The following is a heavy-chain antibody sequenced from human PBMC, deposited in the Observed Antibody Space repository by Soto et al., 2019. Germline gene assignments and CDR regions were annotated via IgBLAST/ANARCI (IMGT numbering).Heavy chain of an antibody. Sequence: QVQLVQSGAEVKKPGSSVKVSCKASGGTFSSYTISWVRQAPGQGLEWMGRIIPILGIANYAQKFQGRVTITADKSTSTAYMELSSLRSEDTAVYYCARDIMATITTWFDPWGQGTLVTVSS. CDR3: ARDIMATITTWFDP. J-gene: IGHJ5*02. V-gene: IGHV1-69*02. CDR1: GGTFSSYT. CDR2: IIPILGIA. D-gene: IGHD5-12*01.